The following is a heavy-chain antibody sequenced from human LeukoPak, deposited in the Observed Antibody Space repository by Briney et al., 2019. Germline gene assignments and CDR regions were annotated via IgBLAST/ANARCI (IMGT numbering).Heavy chain of an antibody. CDR2: MNQDGSRK. CDR1: GFTFSSYG. Sequence: PGGSLRLSCAASGFTFSSYGMHWVRQGPGKGPEWVANMNQDGSRKYYVDSVKGRFTISRDNAKNSLFLQMNGLRDEDTAVYYCTRDSQGSGTYSTDQWGQGTLVTVSS. CDR3: TRDSQGSGTYSTDQ. J-gene: IGHJ4*02. D-gene: IGHD3-10*01. V-gene: IGHV3-7*01.